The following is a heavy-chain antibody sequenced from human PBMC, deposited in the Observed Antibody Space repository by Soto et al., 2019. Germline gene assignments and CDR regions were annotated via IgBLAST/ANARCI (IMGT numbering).Heavy chain of an antibody. CDR2: ISSNGFNT. CDR1: GLNLDSPYSHG. J-gene: IGHJ4*01. D-gene: IGHD2-8*01. V-gene: IGHV3-23*01. Sequence: GGSLRLSCTASGLNLDSPYSHGLTWVRQSPGMGPEWVSTISSNGFNTHYAESVQGRFTISKDASRNTVHLHMNSLRADDTATYFCVSWVSAHFDYWGHGTPVTVS. CDR3: VSWVSAHFDY.